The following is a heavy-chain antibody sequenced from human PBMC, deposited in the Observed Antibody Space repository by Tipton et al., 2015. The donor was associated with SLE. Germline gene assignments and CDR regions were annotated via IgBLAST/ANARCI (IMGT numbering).Heavy chain of an antibody. Sequence: LRLSCAVYGGTFSGHYWSWIRQPPGKGLEWIGEINHRGRTNYNPSLKSRVTISADTSKNQFSLKLTSVTAADTAVYFCAGPYGDYGYFHHWGQGTLVTVSS. D-gene: IGHD4-17*01. CDR3: AGPYGDYGYFHH. CDR1: GGTFSGHY. J-gene: IGHJ1*01. CDR2: INHRGRT. V-gene: IGHV4-34*08.